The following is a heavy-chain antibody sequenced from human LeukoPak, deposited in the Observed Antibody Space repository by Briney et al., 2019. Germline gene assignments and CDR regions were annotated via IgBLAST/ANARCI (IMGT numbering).Heavy chain of an antibody. D-gene: IGHD3-22*01. Sequence: GGSLRLSCAASGFTFSSYAMSWVRQPPGKGLEWVSFIIPSGDRTSNADSVEGRFTISRDNTRNTLYLQMNSLRDEDTGVYYCAIMHGYYDGSGFWVQWGQGTLVTVSS. CDR1: GFTFSSYA. CDR2: IIPSGDRT. CDR3: AIMHGYYDGSGFWVQ. V-gene: IGHV3-23*01. J-gene: IGHJ4*02.